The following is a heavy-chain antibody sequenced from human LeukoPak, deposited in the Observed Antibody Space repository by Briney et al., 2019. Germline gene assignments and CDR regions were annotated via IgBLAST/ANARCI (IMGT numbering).Heavy chain of an antibody. D-gene: IGHD4-23*01. CDR3: ARDQATVATPWWDH. Sequence: ASLKVSCKASGYTFTGYYVHWVRQAPGQGLEWMGWINGNSGGTKYAQKFQGRVTMTRDTSISTVYMELSRLRYDDMAVYFCARDQATVATPWWDHWGQGTLVTVSS. CDR1: GYTFTGYY. V-gene: IGHV1-2*02. J-gene: IGHJ4*02. CDR2: INGNSGGT.